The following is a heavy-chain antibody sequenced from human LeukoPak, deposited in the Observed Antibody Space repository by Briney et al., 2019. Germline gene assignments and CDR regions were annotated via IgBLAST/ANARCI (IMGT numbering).Heavy chain of an antibody. CDR1: GFTFSSHG. Sequence: GGSLRLSCAASGFTFSSHGMSWVRQAPGKGLEWVSAISGSGGSTYYADSVKGRFTISRDNSKNTLYLQMNSLRAEDTAVYYCATGKTTYYDILTGLGYDYWGQGTLVTVSS. D-gene: IGHD3-9*01. CDR3: ATGKTTYYDILTGLGYDY. J-gene: IGHJ4*02. V-gene: IGHV3-23*01. CDR2: ISGSGGST.